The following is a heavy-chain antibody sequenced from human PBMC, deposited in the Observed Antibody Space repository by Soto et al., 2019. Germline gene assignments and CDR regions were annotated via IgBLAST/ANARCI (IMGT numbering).Heavy chain of an antibody. J-gene: IGHJ4*02. CDR2: INPSGEHT. CDR3: ARISCKGGSCYFDFDH. V-gene: IGHV1-46*02. Sequence: ASVKVSCKASGYSFKDHYMHWVRQAPGRGLEWVGIINPSGEHTNSAQQFRGRVAMTRETATSTAYMELRSLRSEDTAVYFCARISCKGGSCYFDFDHWGQGTLVTVSS. CDR1: GYSFKDHY. D-gene: IGHD2-15*01.